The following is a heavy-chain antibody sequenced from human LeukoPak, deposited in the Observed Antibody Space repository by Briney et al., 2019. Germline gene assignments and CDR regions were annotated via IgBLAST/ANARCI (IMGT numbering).Heavy chain of an antibody. CDR2: MCGSAGCT. Sequence: GGSRRLSCAASGFTFNIYAMSWVRLAPGKGLQWVASMCGSAGCTFYTDSVKGRFTISRDNSNNTLYLEMNSLRAEDTAIYYCARDRPNYHESNGHYYERDGDHWGQGTLVTVSS. D-gene: IGHD3-22*01. J-gene: IGHJ5*02. CDR3: ARDRPNYHESNGHYYERDGDH. V-gene: IGHV3-23*01. CDR1: GFTFNIYA.